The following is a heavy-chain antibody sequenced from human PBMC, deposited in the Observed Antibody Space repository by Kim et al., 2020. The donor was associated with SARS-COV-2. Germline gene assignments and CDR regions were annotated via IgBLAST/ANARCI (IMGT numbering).Heavy chain of an antibody. CDR2: TYYRSKWYN. CDR1: GDSVSSNSAA. Sequence: SQTLSLTCAISGDSVSSNSAAWNWIRQSPSRGLEWLGRTYYRSKWYNDYAVSVKSRITINPDTSKNQFSLQLNSVTPEDTAVYYCARGYVRVAAAHKAFNGIFWRFDPWGQGTLVTVSS. CDR3: ARGYVRVAAAHKAFNGIFWRFDP. V-gene: IGHV6-1*01. D-gene: IGHD6-13*01. J-gene: IGHJ5*02.